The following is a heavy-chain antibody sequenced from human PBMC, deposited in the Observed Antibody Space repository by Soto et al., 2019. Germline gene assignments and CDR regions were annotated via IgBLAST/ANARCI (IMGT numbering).Heavy chain of an antibody. V-gene: IGHV3-48*02. D-gene: IGHD3-10*01. CDR2: ISSSSSTI. Sequence: GGSLRLSCAASGFTFSSYSMNWVRQAPGKGLEWVSYISSSSSTIYYADSVKGRFTISRDNAKNSLYLQMNSLRDEDTAVYYCARDHGPGSGSYSPPPNDAFDIWGQGTMVTVSS. J-gene: IGHJ3*02. CDR1: GFTFSSYS. CDR3: ARDHGPGSGSYSPPPNDAFDI.